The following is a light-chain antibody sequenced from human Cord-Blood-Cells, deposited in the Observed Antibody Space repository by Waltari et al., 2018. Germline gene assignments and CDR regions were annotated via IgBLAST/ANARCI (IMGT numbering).Light chain of an antibody. CDR1: SSDGGGYND. CDR3: SSYTSSSTFWV. CDR2: DVS. J-gene: IGLJ3*02. V-gene: IGLV2-14*01. Sequence: QSALTQPASVSGSPAQSITISCTGTSSDGGGYNDVSGYQQPTGKAPKLMIYDVSKRPSGVSNRFSGSKSGNTASLTISGLQAEDEADYYCSSYTSSSTFWVFGGGTKLTVL.